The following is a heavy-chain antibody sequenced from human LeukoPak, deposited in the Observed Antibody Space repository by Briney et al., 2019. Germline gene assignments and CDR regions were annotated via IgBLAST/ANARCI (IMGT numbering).Heavy chain of an antibody. D-gene: IGHD5-12*01. CDR1: GFTFSSYA. V-gene: IGHV3-30*04. CDR2: ISYDGSNK. Sequence: PGGSLRLSCAASGFTFSSYAMHWVRQAPGKGLEWVAVISYDGSNKYYADSVKGRFTISRDNSKNTLYLQMNSLRAEDTAVYYCARVWGGYDFRAYYFDYWGQGTLVTVSS. CDR3: ARVWGGYDFRAYYFDY. J-gene: IGHJ4*02.